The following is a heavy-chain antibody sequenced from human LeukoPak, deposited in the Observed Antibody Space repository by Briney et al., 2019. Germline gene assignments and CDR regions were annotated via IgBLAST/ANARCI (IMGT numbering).Heavy chain of an antibody. D-gene: IGHD6-13*01. CDR3: ARRGYSSSWYPNPYYYYMDV. CDR2: INHSGST. CDR1: GGSFSGYY. Sequence: KPSETLSLTCAVYGGSFSGYYWSWIRQPPGKGLEWIGEINHSGSTNYNPSLKSRVTISVDTSKNQFSLKLSSVTAADTAVYYCARRGYSSSWYPNPYYYYMDVWGKGTTVTVSS. J-gene: IGHJ6*03. V-gene: IGHV4-34*01.